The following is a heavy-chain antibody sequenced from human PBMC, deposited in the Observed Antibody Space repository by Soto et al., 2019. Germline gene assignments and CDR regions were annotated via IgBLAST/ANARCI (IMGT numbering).Heavy chain of an antibody. CDR2: IYHTGNT. J-gene: IGHJ5*02. CDR1: GDSIRSGGFS. D-gene: IGHD5-12*01. CDR3: VREATITGCFDP. V-gene: IGHV4-30-2*01. Sequence: SETLSLTCTVSGDSIRSGGFSWTWIRQPPGKALEWIGYIYHTGNTSYNPSLKSRVTMSIDTSKNQFSLKLTSVTATDTAVYYCVREATITGCFDPWGQGTLVTVSS.